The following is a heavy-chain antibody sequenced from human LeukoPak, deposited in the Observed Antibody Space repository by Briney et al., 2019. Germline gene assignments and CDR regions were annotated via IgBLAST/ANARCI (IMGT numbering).Heavy chain of an antibody. CDR1: GGSISSGGYF. CDR2: IYTSGST. V-gene: IGHV4-61*02. Sequence: PSETLSLTCTVSGGSISSGGYFWSWIRQPAGKGLEWIGRIYTSGSTNYNPSLNSRVTISVDTSTNQFSLRLTSVTAADTAVYYCARDRIAVAGWYYYGMDVWGKGTTVTVSS. D-gene: IGHD6-19*01. J-gene: IGHJ6*04. CDR3: ARDRIAVAGWYYYGMDV.